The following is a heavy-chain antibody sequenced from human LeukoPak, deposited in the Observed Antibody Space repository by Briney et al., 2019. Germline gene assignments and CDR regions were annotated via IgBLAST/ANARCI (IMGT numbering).Heavy chain of an antibody. V-gene: IGHV3-23*01. J-gene: IGHJ4*02. CDR2: ITSGGNI. Sequence: GGSLRLSCAASGFTFNNYAMNWVRQAPGKGLEWVSVITSGGNIYYADSVKGRFTISRDNSKNTLYLQMNSLGAEDTAVYYCAKHVSGSLFYFDYWGQRTLVTVSS. D-gene: IGHD3-10*01. CDR1: GFTFNNYA. CDR3: AKHVSGSLFYFDY.